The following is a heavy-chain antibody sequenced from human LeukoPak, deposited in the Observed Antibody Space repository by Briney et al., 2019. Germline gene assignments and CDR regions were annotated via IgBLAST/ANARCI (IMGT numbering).Heavy chain of an antibody. CDR1: GGSISSYY. D-gene: IGHD4-17*01. J-gene: IGHJ4*02. Sequence: SETLSLTCTVSGGSISSYYWNSIRQPPGKGLEYIGYIYYGGRTNYNPSLKSRVTISVDTSKNQFSLRLDSVTAADTAVYYCARGYLRSAGDFLDYRGQGTLVTVSS. V-gene: IGHV4-59*01. CDR2: IYYGGRT. CDR3: ARGYLRSAGDFLDY.